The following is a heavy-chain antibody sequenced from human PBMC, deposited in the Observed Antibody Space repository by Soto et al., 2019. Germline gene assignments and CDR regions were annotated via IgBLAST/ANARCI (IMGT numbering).Heavy chain of an antibody. Sequence: ASVKVSCKASGYTFTGYYMHWVRQAPGQGLEWMGWINPNSGGTNYAQKFQGWVTMTRDTSISTAYMELSRLRSDDTAVYYCARDGQQQLVPNYYYGMDVWGQGTTVTVSS. CDR3: ARDGQQQLVPNYYYGMDV. V-gene: IGHV1-2*04. CDR2: INPNSGGT. J-gene: IGHJ6*02. D-gene: IGHD6-13*01. CDR1: GYTFTGYY.